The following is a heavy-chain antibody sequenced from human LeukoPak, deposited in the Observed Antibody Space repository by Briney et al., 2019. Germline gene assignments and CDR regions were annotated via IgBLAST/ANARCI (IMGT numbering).Heavy chain of an antibody. Sequence: GSLRLSCAASGFTFSNYAMSWVRQAPGKGLECVSAISDSGDKTDYADSVRGRFTIYRDNSKDTPYLQMNSLGAADTAVYYCAKDGGGYCNNSSCWGQGTLVTVSS. J-gene: IGHJ4*02. CDR3: AKDGGGYCNNSSC. CDR2: ISDSGDKT. CDR1: GFTFSNYA. V-gene: IGHV3-23*01. D-gene: IGHD2-2*01.